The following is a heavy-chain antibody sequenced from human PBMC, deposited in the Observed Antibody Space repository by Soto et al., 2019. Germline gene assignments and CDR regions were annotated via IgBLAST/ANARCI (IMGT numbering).Heavy chain of an antibody. CDR2: IIPIFGTA. CDR1: GGTFSSYA. V-gene: IGHV1-69*12. Sequence: QVQLVQSGAEVKKPGSSVKVSCKASGGTFSSYAISWVRQAPGQGLEWMGGIIPIFGTANYAQKFQGRVTITADESTSTAYMELSSLRSEDTAVYYCASGRCPSALNYDILTHGMDVWGQGTTVTVSS. CDR3: ASGRCPSALNYDILTHGMDV. D-gene: IGHD3-9*01. J-gene: IGHJ6*02.